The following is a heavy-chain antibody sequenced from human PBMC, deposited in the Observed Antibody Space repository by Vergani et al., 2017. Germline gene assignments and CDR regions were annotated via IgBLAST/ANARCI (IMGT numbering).Heavy chain of an antibody. Sequence: VQLVESGGGLVKPGGSLRLSCAASGFTFSSYGMHWVRQAPGKGLEWVAFIRYDGSNKYYADSVKGRFTISRDNSKNTLYLQMNSLRAEDTAVYYCAKEGVGATGLGFDPWGQGTLVTVSS. CDR2: IRYDGSNK. CDR1: GFTFSSYG. V-gene: IGHV3-30*02. J-gene: IGHJ5*02. D-gene: IGHD1-26*01. CDR3: AKEGVGATGLGFDP.